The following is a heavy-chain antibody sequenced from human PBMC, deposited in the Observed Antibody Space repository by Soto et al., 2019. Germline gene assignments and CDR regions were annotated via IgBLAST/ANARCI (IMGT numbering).Heavy chain of an antibody. V-gene: IGHV1-8*01. J-gene: IGHJ4*02. CDR3: ARGRGYYDSSGYYVFLY. Sequence: QVQLVQSGAEVKKPGASVKVSCKASGYTFTSYDINWVRQATGQGLEWMGWMNPNSGNTGYAQKFQGRVTMTRNTSISTAYMELSSLRSEDTAVYYCARGRGYYDSSGYYVFLYWGQGTLVTVSS. CDR1: GYTFTSYD. D-gene: IGHD3-22*01. CDR2: MNPNSGNT.